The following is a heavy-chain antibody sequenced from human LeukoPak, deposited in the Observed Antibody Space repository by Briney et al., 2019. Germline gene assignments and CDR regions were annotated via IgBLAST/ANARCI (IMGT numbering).Heavy chain of an antibody. CDR2: ISGSGGST. Sequence: GGSLRLSCAASGFTFGSYAMSWVRQAPGKGLEWVSAISGSGGSTYYADSMKGRFTISRDNSKNTLYLQMNSLRAEDTAVYYCAKDLGGSSWYVPDFDYWGQGTLVTVSS. V-gene: IGHV3-23*01. CDR1: GFTFGSYA. CDR3: AKDLGGSSWYVPDFDY. J-gene: IGHJ4*02. D-gene: IGHD6-13*01.